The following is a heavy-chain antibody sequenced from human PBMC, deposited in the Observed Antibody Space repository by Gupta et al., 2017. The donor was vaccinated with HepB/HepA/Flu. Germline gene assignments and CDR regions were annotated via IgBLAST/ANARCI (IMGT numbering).Heavy chain of an antibody. J-gene: IGHJ3*02. V-gene: IGHV3-9*02. D-gene: IGHD7-27*01. CDR1: GFTSDDYA. Sequence: VQLVDSGGGLVQHGLSLRLFCAASGFTSDDYAMHWVLQAPGKGLEWVSGIIWNSGSIGYADSVKGRFTISRDNAKNSLYLQMNSLRAEDMALYYCAKDTVLTGENGAFDIWGQGTMVAVSS. CDR3: AKDTVLTGENGAFDI. CDR2: IIWNSGSI.